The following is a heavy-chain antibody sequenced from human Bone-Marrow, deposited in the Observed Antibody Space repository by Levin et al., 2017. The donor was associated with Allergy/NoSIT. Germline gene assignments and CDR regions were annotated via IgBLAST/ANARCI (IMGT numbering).Heavy chain of an antibody. J-gene: IGHJ4*02. Sequence: GGSLRLSCAVSGFTVSSNYMSWVRQAPGKGLEWVSIIYSGGSTYYADSVKGRFTISRDNSKNTLYLQMNSLRLEDTAMYYCARDPEGIAAPPTTFWGQGTLVTVSS. V-gene: IGHV3-66*02. CDR3: ARDPEGIAAPPTTF. CDR2: IYSGGST. CDR1: GFTVSSNY. D-gene: IGHD6-13*01.